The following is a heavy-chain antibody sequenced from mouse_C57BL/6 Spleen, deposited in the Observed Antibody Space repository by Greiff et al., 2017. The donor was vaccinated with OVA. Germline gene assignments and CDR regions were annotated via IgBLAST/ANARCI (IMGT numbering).Heavy chain of an antibody. V-gene: IGHV1-55*01. J-gene: IGHJ2*01. CDR1: GYTFTSYW. CDR3: ARGALDYYSNYYFDY. D-gene: IGHD2-5*01. Sequence: VQLQQPGAELVKPGASVKMSCKASGYTFTSYWITWVKQRPGQGLAWIGDIYPGSGSTNYNEKFKSKATLTVDTSSSTAYMQLSSLTSEDSAVYYCARGALDYYSNYYFDYWGQGTTLTVSS. CDR2: IYPGSGST.